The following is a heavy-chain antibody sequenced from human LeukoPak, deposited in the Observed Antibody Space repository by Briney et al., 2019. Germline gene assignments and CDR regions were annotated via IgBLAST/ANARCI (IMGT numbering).Heavy chain of an antibody. CDR2: ISYDRSNK. Sequence: GGSLRLSCAASGFTFSSYAMHWVRQAPGKGLEWVAVISYDRSNKYYADSVKGRFTISRDNSKNTLYLQMNSLRAEDTAVYYCAREGDILTGYSSKMDYWGQGTLVTVSS. D-gene: IGHD3-9*01. CDR1: GFTFSSYA. J-gene: IGHJ4*02. V-gene: IGHV3-30*04. CDR3: AREGDILTGYSSKMDY.